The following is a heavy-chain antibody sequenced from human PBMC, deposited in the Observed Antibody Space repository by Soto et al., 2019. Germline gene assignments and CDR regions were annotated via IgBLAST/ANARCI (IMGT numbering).Heavy chain of an antibody. CDR1: GYTFTGYY. V-gene: IGHV1-2*04. CDR3: VRGMTYIPPPRDAFDI. J-gene: IGHJ3*02. CDR2: LNPDSGGT. D-gene: IGHD2-21*02. Sequence: QVQLVQSGAEMKRPGASVKVSCKSFGYTFTGYYIHWVRQAPGQGLEWMGWLNPDSGGTDYAEKFEDWLTMTRDTAIGTAYMELRRLKSDDTALYYCVRGMTYIPPPRDAFDIWGQGTLVTVSS.